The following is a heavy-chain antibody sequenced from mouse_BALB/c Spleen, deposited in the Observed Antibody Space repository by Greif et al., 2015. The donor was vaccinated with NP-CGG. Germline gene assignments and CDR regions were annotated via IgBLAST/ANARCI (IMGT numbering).Heavy chain of an antibody. J-gene: IGHJ4*01. V-gene: IGHV1S81*02. CDR3: TRYGGLDHFYAMDY. Sequence: QVQLQQSGAELVKPGASVKLSCKASGYTFTSYYMYWVKQRPGQGLEWIGGINPSNGGTNFNEKFKSKATLTADKSSSTAYMQLSSLTSEDSAVYYCTRYGGLDHFYAMDYWGQGTSVTVSS. CDR2: INPSNGGT. CDR1: GYTFTSYY. D-gene: IGHD1-1*02.